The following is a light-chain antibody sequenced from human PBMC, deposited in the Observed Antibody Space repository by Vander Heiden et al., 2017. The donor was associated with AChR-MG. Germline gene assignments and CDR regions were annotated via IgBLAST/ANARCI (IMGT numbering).Light chain of an antibody. CDR2: GAS. CDR1: QSISRN. V-gene: IGKV3-15*01. J-gene: IGKJ1*01. CDR3: HQFNHWPRGT. Sequence: EIVMTQSPATLSVSPGERATLSCRASQSISRNLAWYQQKPGQAPRILIYGASTRATGIPDRFSGSGSGTEFTLTISSLQSEDFAVYYCHQFNHWPRGTFGQGTKVEIK.